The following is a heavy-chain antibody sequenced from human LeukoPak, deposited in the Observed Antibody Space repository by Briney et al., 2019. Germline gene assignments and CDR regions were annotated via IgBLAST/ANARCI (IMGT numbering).Heavy chain of an antibody. CDR2: INPSGGST. J-gene: IGHJ4*02. CDR1: GYTFTSYY. D-gene: IGHD5-18*01. Sequence: GASVKVSCKASGYTFTSYYMHWVRQAPGQGLEWMGIINPSGGSTSYAQKFQGRVTMTRDTSISTAYMELSRLRSDDTAVYYCARGGDTAMVFDYWGQGTLVTVSS. CDR3: ARGGDTAMVFDY. V-gene: IGHV1-46*01.